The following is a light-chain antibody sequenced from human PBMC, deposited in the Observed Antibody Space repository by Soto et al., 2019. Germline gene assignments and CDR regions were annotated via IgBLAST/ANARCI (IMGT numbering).Light chain of an antibody. CDR1: QVISAW. CDR3: HRASSCPRP. CDR2: KGT. J-gene: IGKJ4*01. V-gene: IGKV1-12*01. Sequence: DIQMTSSPYSVAASVGDTVTITCRASQVISAWLARYQQTPGRAPDLLIYKGTNLPVGVRPRFRGSAPATGFTFTLTITNLQPEDFAPYYCHRASSCPRPFGGATKGEN.